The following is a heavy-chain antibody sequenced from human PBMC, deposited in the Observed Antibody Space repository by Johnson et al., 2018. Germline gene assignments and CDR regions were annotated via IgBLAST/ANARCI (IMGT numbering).Heavy chain of an antibody. Sequence: QVQLVQSGGGVVQPGRSLRLSCAASGFTFSSYGMHWVRQAPGKGLEWVAVIWYDGRNKYYADSVKGRLTISRDNSKNTLYLQMNSLRAEDTAVDYCARAESSPHYGMDVWGQGTTVTVSS. CDR2: IWYDGRNK. CDR3: ARAESSPHYGMDV. D-gene: IGHD6-13*01. J-gene: IGHJ6*02. CDR1: GFTFSSYG. V-gene: IGHV3-33*01.